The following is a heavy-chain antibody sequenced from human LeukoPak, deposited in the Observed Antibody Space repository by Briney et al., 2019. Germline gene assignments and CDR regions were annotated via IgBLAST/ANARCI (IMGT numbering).Heavy chain of an antibody. J-gene: IGHJ4*02. V-gene: IGHV3-30*15. CDR3: ARDGGTIPEVVNYHFDS. D-gene: IGHD3-3*01. CDR1: GFTFSDHL. Sequence: GGSLRLSCAASGFTFSDHLIHWVRQAPGKGLEWVALVSKDGSRKYYADSVKGRLTISRDNSMNTLYLQMSSLRAEDTAVYYCARDGGTIPEVVNYHFDSWGQGTLVTVSS. CDR2: VSKDGSRK.